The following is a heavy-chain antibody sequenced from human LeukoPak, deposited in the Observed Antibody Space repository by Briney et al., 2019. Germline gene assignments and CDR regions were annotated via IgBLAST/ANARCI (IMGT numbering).Heavy chain of an antibody. CDR3: ARKTRYYDYVWGSYRTSYYFDY. Sequence: PSETLSLTCAVYGGSFSGYYWSWIRQPPGKGLEWIGEINHSGSTNYNPSLKSRVTISVDTSKNQFSLKLSSVTAADTAVYYCARKTRYYDYVWGSYRTSYYFDYWGQGTLVTVSS. V-gene: IGHV4-34*01. CDR1: GGSFSGYY. D-gene: IGHD3-16*02. J-gene: IGHJ4*02. CDR2: INHSGST.